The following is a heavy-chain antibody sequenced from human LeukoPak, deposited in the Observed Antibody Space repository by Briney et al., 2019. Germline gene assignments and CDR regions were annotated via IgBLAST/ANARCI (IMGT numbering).Heavy chain of an antibody. D-gene: IGHD1-1*01. V-gene: IGHV5-51*01. J-gene: IGHJ6*03. Sequence: GESLKISCKASGYSFTNYWIDWVRQMPGKGLEWMVTIYPGNSETRHSPSFQGQVTISADKSISTAYLRWSSLKASDTAMYYCARHVFTAGRGGGYYHYMDVWGKGTTVTVSS. CDR2: IYPGNSET. CDR1: GYSFTNYW. CDR3: ARHVFTAGRGGGYYHYMDV.